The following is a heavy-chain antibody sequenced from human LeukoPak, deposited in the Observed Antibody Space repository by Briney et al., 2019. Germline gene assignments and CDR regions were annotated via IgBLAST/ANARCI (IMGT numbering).Heavy chain of an antibody. Sequence: QPGGSLRLSCAASGFTFSSYEINWVRQAPGKGLQWVSYISSRAATIFYAGSVKGRFTISRNNAKNSLYLQMNSLRVEDTGIYYCARLLDSGLEFDYWGQGTLVTVSS. CDR3: ARLLDSGLEFDY. CDR1: GFTFSSYE. CDR2: ISSRAATI. D-gene: IGHD6-19*01. V-gene: IGHV3-48*03. J-gene: IGHJ4*02.